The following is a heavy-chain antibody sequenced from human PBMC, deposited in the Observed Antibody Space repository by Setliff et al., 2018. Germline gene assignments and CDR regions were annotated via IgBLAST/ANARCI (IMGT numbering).Heavy chain of an antibody. CDR2: MFPANSDT. CDR3: ARRGSVTGKEFDS. Sequence: GESLKISCKGSGFSFTTDWIGWVRKKPGKGLEWVGIMFPANSDTRYRPSFEGQVTMSADNSINTAYLQWNSLKASDTAIYYCARRGSVTGKEFDSWGQGTLVTVSS. J-gene: IGHJ4*02. CDR1: GFSFTTDW. V-gene: IGHV5-51*01. D-gene: IGHD6-19*01.